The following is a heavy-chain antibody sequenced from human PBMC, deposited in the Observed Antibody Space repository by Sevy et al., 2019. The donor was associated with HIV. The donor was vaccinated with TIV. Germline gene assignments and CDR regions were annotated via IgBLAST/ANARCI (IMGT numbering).Heavy chain of an antibody. V-gene: IGHV3-21*01. J-gene: IGHJ4*02. D-gene: IGHD5-12*01. CDR3: ARGSAGYSGYDRPKQSFDY. CDR1: GFTFSSYS. CDR2: ISSSSSYI. Sequence: GGSLRLSCAASGFTFSSYSMNWVRQAPGNGLEWVSSISSSSSYIYYADSVKGRFTISRDNAKNSLYLQMNSLRAEDTAVYYCARGSAGYSGYDRPKQSFDYWGQGTMVTVSS.